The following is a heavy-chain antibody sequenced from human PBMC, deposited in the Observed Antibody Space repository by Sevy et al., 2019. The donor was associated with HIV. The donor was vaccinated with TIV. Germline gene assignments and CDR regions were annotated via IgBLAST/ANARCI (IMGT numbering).Heavy chain of an antibody. D-gene: IGHD2-2*01. J-gene: IGHJ5*02. CDR2: IFSGGGT. Sequence: GGSLRLSCSVSGITVSSTYMSWVRQAPGKGLEWVSVIFSGGGTSYADSVKGRFSISRDNSENRVYLQIKSLRVEDTATYYCATEEYTSSWITGWFDAWGQGTLVTVSS. V-gene: IGHV3-53*01. CDR1: GITVSSTY. CDR3: ATEEYTSSWITGWFDA.